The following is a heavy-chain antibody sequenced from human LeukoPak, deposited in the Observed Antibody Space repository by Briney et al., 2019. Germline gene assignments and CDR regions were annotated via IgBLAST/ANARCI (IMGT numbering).Heavy chain of an antibody. CDR2: IRYDGSNE. D-gene: IGHD6-6*01. J-gene: IGHJ5*02. V-gene: IGHV3-30*02. CDR1: GFTFSSYG. CDR3: AKVYIAARPHWLDP. Sequence: GGSLRLSCAASGFTFSSYGMHWVRQAPGKGLEWVAFIRYDGSNEYYADSVKGRFTISRDDSKNTLYLQMNSLRVEDTAVYYCAKVYIAARPHWLDPWGQGTLVTVSS.